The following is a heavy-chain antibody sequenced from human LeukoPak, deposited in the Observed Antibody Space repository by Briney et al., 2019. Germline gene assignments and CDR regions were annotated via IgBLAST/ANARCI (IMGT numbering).Heavy chain of an antibody. J-gene: IGHJ4*02. Sequence: PGGSLRLSCAASGFTFSNAWMTWVRQAPGKGLEWVSYISSGSGTIYYADSVKGRFTISRDNAKKSLYLQMNSLRDEDTAVYYCARAVLGYSWVYDYWGQGTLVTVSS. V-gene: IGHV3-48*02. CDR1: GFTFSNAW. CDR2: ISSGSGTI. CDR3: ARAVLGYSWVYDY. D-gene: IGHD5-18*01.